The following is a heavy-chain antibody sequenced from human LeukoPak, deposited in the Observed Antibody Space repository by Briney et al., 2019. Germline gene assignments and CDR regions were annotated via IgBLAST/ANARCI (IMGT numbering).Heavy chain of an antibody. D-gene: IGHD2-2*01. CDR2: IIPIFGTA. CDR3: ARSRGSGYYYMDV. J-gene: IGHJ6*03. Sequence: ASVKVSCKASGGTFSSYAISWVRQAPGQGREWMGGIIPIFGTANYAQKFQGRVTITADESTGTAYMELSSLRSEDTAVYYCARSRGSGYYYMDVWGKGPTVTVSS. CDR1: GGTFSSYA. V-gene: IGHV1-69*13.